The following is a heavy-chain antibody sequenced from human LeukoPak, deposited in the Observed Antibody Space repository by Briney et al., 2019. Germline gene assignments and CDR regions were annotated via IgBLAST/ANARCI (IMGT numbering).Heavy chain of an antibody. D-gene: IGHD1-26*01. J-gene: IGHJ4*02. CDR2: IYPGHSDT. CDR1: GYSFPSYW. Sequence: GESLKISCKGSGYSFPSYWIGWVRQMPGKGLEWMGIIYPGHSDTRYSPSVQGQVTISADKSIRTAYLQWSSLKASDTAMYYCARLSPHYSGSYWSFDYWGQGTLVTVSS. CDR3: ARLSPHYSGSYWSFDY. V-gene: IGHV5-51*01.